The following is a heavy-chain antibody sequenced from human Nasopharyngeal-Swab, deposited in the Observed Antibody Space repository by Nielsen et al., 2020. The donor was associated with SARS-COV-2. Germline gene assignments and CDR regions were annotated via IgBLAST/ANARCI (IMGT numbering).Heavy chain of an antibody. CDR1: GFSVSGKH. Sequence: GESLKISCVVSGFSVSGKHMSWVRQAPGKGLEWVSVIYDGPNTLYADSVQGRFIISRDNSGNMLYLQMSGLTAEDTAVYYCARDAAGSGIDYWGQGALVTVSS. CDR2: IYDGPNT. CDR3: ARDAAGSGIDY. J-gene: IGHJ4*02. V-gene: IGHV3-53*01. D-gene: IGHD2-15*01.